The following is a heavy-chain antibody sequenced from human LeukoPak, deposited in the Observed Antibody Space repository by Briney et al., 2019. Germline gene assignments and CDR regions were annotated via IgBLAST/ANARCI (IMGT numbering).Heavy chain of an antibody. CDR3: ARDRGEGYCSSTSCRYGMDV. V-gene: IGHV3-30-3*01. CDR2: ISYAGTNE. D-gene: IGHD2-2*01. CDR1: GFTFSNYA. Sequence: GRSLRLSCAASGFTFSNYAMDWVRQAPGKGLEWVAAISYAGTNEYYPDSVKGRFTISRDNSKNTLYLQMNSLRAEDMAVYYCARDRGEGYCSSTSCRYGMDVWGQGTTVTVFS. J-gene: IGHJ6*02.